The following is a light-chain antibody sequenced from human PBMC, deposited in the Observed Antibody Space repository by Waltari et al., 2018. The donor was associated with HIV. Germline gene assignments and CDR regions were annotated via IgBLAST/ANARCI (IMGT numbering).Light chain of an antibody. V-gene: IGKV3-20*01. Sequence: EIVLTQSPGTLSLSSGERATLSCRASQSVSTTYLAWYQQKPGQAPRLRIYAASSRATGIPDRCSGSASGTDFSLTVSRREPEDSAVYYCQQYGSSPITFGQGTRLEIK. CDR2: AAS. J-gene: IGKJ5*01. CDR3: QQYGSSPIT. CDR1: QSVSTTY.